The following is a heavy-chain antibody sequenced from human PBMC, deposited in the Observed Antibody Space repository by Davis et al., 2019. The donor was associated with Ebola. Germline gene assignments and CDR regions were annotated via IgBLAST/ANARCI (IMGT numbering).Heavy chain of an antibody. CDR2: ISTYYGNT. CDR1: GYTFTSYA. Sequence: ASVKVSCKASGYTFTSYAMNWVRQAPGQGLEWMGWISTYYGNTNYAQKLQGRVTMTTDTSTSTGYMELRSLRSDDTAVYYCARVLGAPAGLDYWGQGTLVTVSS. D-gene: IGHD6-13*01. J-gene: IGHJ4*02. CDR3: ARVLGAPAGLDY. V-gene: IGHV1-18*01.